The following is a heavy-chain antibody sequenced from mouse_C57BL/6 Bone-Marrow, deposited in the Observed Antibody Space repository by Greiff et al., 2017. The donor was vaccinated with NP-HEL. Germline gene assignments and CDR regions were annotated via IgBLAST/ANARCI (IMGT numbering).Heavy chain of an antibody. CDR3: TRGTGTDLDY. D-gene: IGHD4-1*01. V-gene: IGHV1-15*01. CDR2: IDPETGGT. CDR1: GYTFTDYE. J-gene: IGHJ2*01. Sequence: QVQLQQSGAELVRPGASVTLSCKASGYTFTDYEMHWVKQTPVHGLEWIGAIDPETGGTAYNQKFKGKAILTADKSSSTAYMELRSLTSEDSAVYYCTRGTGTDLDYWGQGTTLTVSS.